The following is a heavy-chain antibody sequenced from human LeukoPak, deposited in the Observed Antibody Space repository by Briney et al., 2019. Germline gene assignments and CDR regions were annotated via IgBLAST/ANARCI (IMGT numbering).Heavy chain of an antibody. CDR3: ASLSRGSFEQLGRP. CDR1: GGTFSSYA. D-gene: IGHD6-6*01. Sequence: SVKVSCKASGGTFSSYAISWVRQAPGQGLKWMGRIIPIFGTANYAQKFQGRVTITTDESTSTAYMELSSLRSEDTAVYYCASLSRGSFEQLGRPWGQGTLVTVSS. J-gene: IGHJ5*02. V-gene: IGHV1-69*05. CDR2: IIPIFGTA.